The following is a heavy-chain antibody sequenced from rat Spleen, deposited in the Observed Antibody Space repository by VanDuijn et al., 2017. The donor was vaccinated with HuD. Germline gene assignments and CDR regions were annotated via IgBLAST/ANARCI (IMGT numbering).Heavy chain of an antibody. Sequence: EVQLVESDGGLVQPGRSLKLSCAASGFTFSDYYMAWVRQAPTKGLEWVASISYDGGNTYYRDSVKGRFTISRDNAKSSLYLQMDSLRSEDTATYYCTRGGAYYYSSSYNWFAYWGQGTLVTVSS. D-gene: IGHD1-2*01. CDR3: TRGGAYYYSSSYNWFAY. CDR1: GFTFSDYY. V-gene: IGHV5-20*01. CDR2: ISYDGGNT. J-gene: IGHJ3*01.